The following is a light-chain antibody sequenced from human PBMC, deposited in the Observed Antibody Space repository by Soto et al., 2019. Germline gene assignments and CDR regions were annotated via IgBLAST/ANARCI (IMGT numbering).Light chain of an antibody. J-gene: IGKJ3*01. CDR1: QSISSC. Sequence: DIERTQSPSTLSASVGDRVTITGRASQSISSCFAWYQQKPGKAPKLLTSAASSLDRGVPSRFSGSASGTEFTLTISRLQPDDFATYYYQQGGLTFGPGTQVDIK. CDR2: AAS. CDR3: QQGGLT. V-gene: IGKV1-5*01.